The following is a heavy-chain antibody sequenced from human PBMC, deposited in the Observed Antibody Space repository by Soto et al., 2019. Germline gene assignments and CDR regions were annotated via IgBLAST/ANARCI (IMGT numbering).Heavy chain of an antibody. CDR2: IYYNGNT. Sequence: PSETLSLTCTVSGGSISSGDYYWSWIRQHPGKGLEWIGYIYYNGNTYYNPSLKSRVTMSLDTSESQFSLRLSSVTAADTAVYYCARKLSGSYFWFDPWGQGTLVTVSS. D-gene: IGHD1-26*01. CDR3: ARKLSGSYFWFDP. CDR1: GGSISSGDYY. V-gene: IGHV4-31*03. J-gene: IGHJ5*02.